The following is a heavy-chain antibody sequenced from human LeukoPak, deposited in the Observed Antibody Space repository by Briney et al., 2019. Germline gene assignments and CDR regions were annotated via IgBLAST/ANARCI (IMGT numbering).Heavy chain of an antibody. J-gene: IGHJ5*02. CDR1: GFTASSYA. CDR3: AKDPPTVVTPRRNWFDP. CDR2: ISGSGGST. V-gene: IGHV3-23*01. Sequence: HPGGSLRLSCAASGFTASSYAMSWVRQAPGKGLEWVSAISGSGGSTYYADSVKGRFTISRDNSKNTLYLQMNSLRVEDTAVYYCAKDPPTVVTPRRNWFDPRGQGTLVTVSS. D-gene: IGHD4-23*01.